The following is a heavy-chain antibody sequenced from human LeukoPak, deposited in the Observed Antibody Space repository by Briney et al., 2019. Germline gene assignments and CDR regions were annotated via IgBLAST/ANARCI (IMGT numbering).Heavy chain of an antibody. CDR3: ARDSAGNDY. D-gene: IGHD6-13*01. CDR2: IKQGGSEK. V-gene: IGHV3-7*01. Sequence: GGSLRLSCAASGFTFSTYWMSWVRQAPGKGLEWVANIKQGGSEKYYVDSVKGRFTISRDNAKNSLYLQMNSLRAEDTAMYYCARDSAGNDYWGQGTLVIVSS. CDR1: GFTFSTYW. J-gene: IGHJ4*02.